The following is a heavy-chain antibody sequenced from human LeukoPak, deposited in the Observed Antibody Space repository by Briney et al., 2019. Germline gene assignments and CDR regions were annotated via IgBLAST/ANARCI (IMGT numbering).Heavy chain of an antibody. J-gene: IGHJ6*03. CDR2: INHSGST. CDR3: ARVRVSRARPFYMDV. CDR1: GGSFSGYY. Sequence: SETLSLTRAVYGGSFSGYYWSWIRQPPAKGLEWMGEINHSGSTNYNPSLKSRVTISVDTSKNQFSLKLSSVTAADTAVYYCARVRVSRARPFYMDVWGKGTTVTVSS. V-gene: IGHV4-34*01. D-gene: IGHD6-6*01.